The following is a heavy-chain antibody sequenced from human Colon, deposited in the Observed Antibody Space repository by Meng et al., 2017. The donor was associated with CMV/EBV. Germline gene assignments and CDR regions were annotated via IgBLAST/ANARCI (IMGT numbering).Heavy chain of an antibody. V-gene: IGHV1-18*04. CDR3: ARLNGGNSSDWFDP. CDR1: GFPFTSYS. Sequence: ASVKVSCKASGFPFTSYSFTWVRQAPGQGLEWWGWISAYNGNTNYAQIVQGRVTMTTDPTTTTAYMELTNLRSDDTAVYYCARLNGGNSSDWFDPWGQGTLVTVSS. CDR2: ISAYNGNT. J-gene: IGHJ5*02. D-gene: IGHD4-23*01.